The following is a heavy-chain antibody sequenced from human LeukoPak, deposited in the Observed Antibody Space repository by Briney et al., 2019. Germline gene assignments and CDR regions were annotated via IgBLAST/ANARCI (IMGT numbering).Heavy chain of an antibody. V-gene: IGHV3-23*01. CDR3: AKGHDSSGYPIPLT. D-gene: IGHD3-22*01. J-gene: IGHJ5*02. Sequence: GGSLRLSCAASGFTFRSYDMSWVRQTPAKGLEWVSAITGSGGSTYYADSVKGRFTISRDNSKNTLYLQMNSLRAEDTAVYYCAKGHDSSGYPIPLTWGQGTLVTVST. CDR2: ITGSGGST. CDR1: GFTFRSYD.